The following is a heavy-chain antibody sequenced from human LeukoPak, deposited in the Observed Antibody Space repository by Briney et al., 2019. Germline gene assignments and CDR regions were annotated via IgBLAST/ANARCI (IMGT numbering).Heavy chain of an antibody. D-gene: IGHD1-14*01. J-gene: IGHJ4*02. Sequence: GESLKISCQGSGFTSTNNWIGWVRQMPGKGLEWMGIINPADSDTRYSPSFQGRVTISADKSITTAYLQWTSLKASDTAIYYCAKTLGARYYFDSWGQGTLVTVSS. V-gene: IGHV5-51*01. CDR3: AKTLGARYYFDS. CDR2: INPADSDT. CDR1: GFTSTNNW.